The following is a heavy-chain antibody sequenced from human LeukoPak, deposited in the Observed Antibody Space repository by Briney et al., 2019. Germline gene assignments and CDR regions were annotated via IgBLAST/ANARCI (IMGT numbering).Heavy chain of an antibody. Sequence: GGSLRLSCAASEFSVGSNYMTWVRQAPGKGLEWVSLIYSGGSTYYADSVKGRFTISRDNAKNSLYLQMNSLRAEDTAVYYCARVAVVVPAYPMDVWGKGTTVTISS. CDR1: EFSVGSNY. V-gene: IGHV3-66*01. J-gene: IGHJ6*03. CDR3: ARVAVVVPAYPMDV. CDR2: IYSGGST. D-gene: IGHD2-2*01.